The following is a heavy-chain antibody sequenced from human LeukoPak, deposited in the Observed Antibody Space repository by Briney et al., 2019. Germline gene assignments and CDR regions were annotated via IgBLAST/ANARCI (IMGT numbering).Heavy chain of an antibody. CDR3: ARHMTVSGYYGPAEY. J-gene: IGHJ4*02. CDR2: ISYSGAT. Sequence: SETLSLTCTVSGGSISPYYWSWIRQPPGKGLEWIGYISYSGATSYNPSLGSRVTISVDTSKNQFSLWLTSVTAADTALYYCARHMTVSGYYGPAEYWGQGTLATVSS. D-gene: IGHD3-22*01. CDR1: GGSISPYY. V-gene: IGHV4-59*08.